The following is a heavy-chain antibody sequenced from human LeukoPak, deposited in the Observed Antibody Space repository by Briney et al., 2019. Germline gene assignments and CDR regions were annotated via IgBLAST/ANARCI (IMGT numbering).Heavy chain of an antibody. Sequence: SETLSLTCTVSGGSISSYYWSWIRRPPGKGLEWIGYIYYSGSTNYNPSLKSRVTISVDTSKNQFSLKLSSVTAADTAVYYCARVQYQLLQPENWFDPWGQGTLVTVSS. J-gene: IGHJ5*02. CDR2: IYYSGST. V-gene: IGHV4-59*01. D-gene: IGHD2-2*01. CDR3: ARVQYQLLQPENWFDP. CDR1: GGSISSYY.